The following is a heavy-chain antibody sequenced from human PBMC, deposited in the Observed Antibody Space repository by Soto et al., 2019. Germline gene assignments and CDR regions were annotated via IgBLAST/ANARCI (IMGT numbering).Heavy chain of an antibody. V-gene: IGHV4-39*01. D-gene: IGHD2-21*01. Sequence: QLQLQESGPGLVKPSQTLSLTCTVSGGSISNYTYYWGWIRQPPGKGLEWIASIYYTGTTYYNPSLKSRATISVDTSQSQFSLNLSSVTATDTAVYYCARRLLVPVRHFDSWGQGTLVTVSS. CDR2: IYYTGTT. CDR3: ARRLLVPVRHFDS. CDR1: GGSISNYTYY. J-gene: IGHJ4*02.